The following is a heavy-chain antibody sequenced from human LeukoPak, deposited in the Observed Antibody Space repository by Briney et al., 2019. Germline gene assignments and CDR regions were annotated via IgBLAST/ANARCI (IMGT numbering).Heavy chain of an antibody. CDR1: GYTFTSYG. D-gene: IGHD1-7*01. CDR3: ASARGSYNWNYHWFDP. J-gene: IGHJ5*02. Sequence: EASVTLSCKASGYTFTSYGISWVRQAPGQGLEWMGWISAYNGNTNYAQRLQGRVTMTTDTSTSTAYMEVRSLRSDDTAVYYCASARGSYNWNYHWFDPWGQGTLVTVSS. CDR2: ISAYNGNT. V-gene: IGHV1-18*01.